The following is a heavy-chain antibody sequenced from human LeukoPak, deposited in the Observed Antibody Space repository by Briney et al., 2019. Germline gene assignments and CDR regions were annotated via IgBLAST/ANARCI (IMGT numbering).Heavy chain of an antibody. Sequence: AAVKVSCKASGYFFTAYYIFWVRQAPGQGLEWMGWINPNGGATNYAQKFQGRVTMTRDTSIDTAFMELCSLRSDDTAVYYCAILWFGKSSYYFDSWGQGTLVTVSS. J-gene: IGHJ4*02. CDR3: AILWFGKSSYYFDS. CDR2: INPNGGAT. V-gene: IGHV1-2*02. D-gene: IGHD3-10*01. CDR1: GYFFTAYY.